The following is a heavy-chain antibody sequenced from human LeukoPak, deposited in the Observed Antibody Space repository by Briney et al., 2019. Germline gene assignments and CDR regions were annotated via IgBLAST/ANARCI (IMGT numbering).Heavy chain of an antibody. Sequence: SETLSLTCTVYGGSFSGYYWSWIRQPPGKGLEWIGEINHSGSTNYNPSLKSRVTISVDTSKNQFSLKLRSVTAADRAVYYCARGRTGYQLLPTKKDYSYYYVDVWDKGTTVTVSS. J-gene: IGHJ6*03. CDR1: GGSFSGYY. CDR2: INHSGST. D-gene: IGHD2-2*01. CDR3: ARGRTGYQLLPTKKDYSYYYVDV. V-gene: IGHV4-34*01.